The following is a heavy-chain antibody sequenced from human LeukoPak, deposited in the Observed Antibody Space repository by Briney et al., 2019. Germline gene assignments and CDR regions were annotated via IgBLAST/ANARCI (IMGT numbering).Heavy chain of an antibody. D-gene: IGHD4-11*01. CDR1: GFTFSSYW. CDR3: ARDLHDYSINYYYYGMDV. J-gene: IGHJ6*02. Sequence: GGSLRLYCAASGFTFSSYWMHWVRQAPGKGLVWVSRINSDGSSTSYADSVKGRFTISRDNAKNTLYLQMNSLRAEDTAVYYCARDLHDYSINYYYYGMDVWGQGTTVTVSS. CDR2: INSDGSST. V-gene: IGHV3-74*01.